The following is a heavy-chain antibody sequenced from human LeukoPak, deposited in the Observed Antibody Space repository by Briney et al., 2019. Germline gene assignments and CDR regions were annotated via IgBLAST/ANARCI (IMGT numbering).Heavy chain of an antibody. CDR1: GFTFSSYW. Sequence: GGSLRLSCAASGFTFSSYWMHWVRQVPGKGLVWVSRITSEGSSTSYADSVKGRFTISRDNAKDTLYLQMNSLRAEDTAVYYCARGSSVVALDWGQGTLVTVSS. CDR2: ITSEGSST. CDR3: ARGSSVVALD. J-gene: IGHJ4*02. V-gene: IGHV3-74*01. D-gene: IGHD2-15*01.